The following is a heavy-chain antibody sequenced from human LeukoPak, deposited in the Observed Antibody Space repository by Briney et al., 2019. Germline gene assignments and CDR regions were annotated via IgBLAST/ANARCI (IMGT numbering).Heavy chain of an antibody. J-gene: IGHJ4*02. CDR3: AKARIPSGNGYYSD. D-gene: IGHD3-22*01. CDR2: ISGSSGSNT. Sequence: GSLRLSCAASGFSFNTYAMSWVRQAPGEGLEWVSDISGSSGSNTYYADSVKGRFTISRDDSKNTVYLQMNSLRADDTAVYYCAKARIPSGNGYYSDWGQGTLVTVSS. CDR1: GFSFNTYA. V-gene: IGHV3-23*01.